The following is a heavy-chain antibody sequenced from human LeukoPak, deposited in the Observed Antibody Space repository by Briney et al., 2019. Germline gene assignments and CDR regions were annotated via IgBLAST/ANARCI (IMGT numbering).Heavy chain of an antibody. Sequence: PGRSLRLSCAASGFTFSSYGMHWVRQAPGKGLEWVAVISYDGSNKYYADSVKGRFTISRDNSKNTLYLQMNSLRAEDTAVYYCAKVNTPYTGIVGAEPFDYWGQGTLVTASS. D-gene: IGHD1-26*01. CDR3: AKVNTPYTGIVGAEPFDY. CDR1: GFTFSSYG. J-gene: IGHJ4*02. CDR2: ISYDGSNK. V-gene: IGHV3-30*18.